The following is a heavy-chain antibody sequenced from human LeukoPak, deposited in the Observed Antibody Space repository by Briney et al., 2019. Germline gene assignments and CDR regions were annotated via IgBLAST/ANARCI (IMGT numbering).Heavy chain of an antibody. V-gene: IGHV4-59*01. CDR1: VVSISSYY. CDR3: ARGTVGATIVYYYYYMDV. CDR2: IYYSRTT. D-gene: IGHD1-26*01. J-gene: IGHJ6*03. Sequence: SETLSLTCTVSVVSISSYYFSCIRQPPGKELESIGGIYYSRTTNYKPSLKSRVTISVDPSKNQFSLTLSSVTAADTAVYYCARGTVGATIVYYYYYMDVWGKGTTVTVPS.